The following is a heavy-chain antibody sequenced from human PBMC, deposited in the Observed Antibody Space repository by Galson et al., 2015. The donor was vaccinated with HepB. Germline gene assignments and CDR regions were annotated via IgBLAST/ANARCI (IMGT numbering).Heavy chain of an antibody. D-gene: IGHD5-18*01. CDR3: ARVPTASNFWYFDL. J-gene: IGHJ2*01. Sequence: SLRLSCAASGFTFSSYWMHWVRQAPGKGLVWVSHIDSDGISTSYAGSVKGRFTISRDNAKNTLYLQMNSPRADDTAVYYCARVPTASNFWYFDLWGRGTLVTVSS. V-gene: IGHV3-74*01. CDR1: GFTFSSYW. CDR2: IDSDGIST.